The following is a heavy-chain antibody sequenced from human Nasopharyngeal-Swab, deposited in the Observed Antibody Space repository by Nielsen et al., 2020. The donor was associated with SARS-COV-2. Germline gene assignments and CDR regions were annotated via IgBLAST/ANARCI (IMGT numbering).Heavy chain of an antibody. J-gene: IGHJ4*02. CDR2: INSDGRTP. D-gene: IGHD6-13*01. CDR1: GFTFSSYW. V-gene: IGHV3-74*01. Sequence: GESLKISCAASGFTFSSYWMHWVRQAPGKGLVWVSRINSDGRTPTYADSVKGRFTISRDNAKNTLYLQMNSLRAEDTAVYYCARSAYSSSWQYYYFDYWGQGTLVTVSS. CDR3: ARSAYSSSWQYYYFDY.